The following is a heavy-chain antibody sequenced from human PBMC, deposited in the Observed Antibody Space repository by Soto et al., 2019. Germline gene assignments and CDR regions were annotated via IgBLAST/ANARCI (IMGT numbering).Heavy chain of an antibody. Sequence: VQLVESGGGLVQPRGSLRLSCAASGFAFGSYWMQWVRQDPGKGLVWVSRIRQDGTIATQADSVKGRFTISRDNAKNTLYLQMNSLRADDTAVYYCLRDQRHWNEFADQWGQGTLVTVSS. CDR2: IRQDGTIA. CDR1: GFAFGSYW. J-gene: IGHJ4*02. V-gene: IGHV3-74*01. CDR3: LRDQRHWNEFADQ. D-gene: IGHD1-1*01.